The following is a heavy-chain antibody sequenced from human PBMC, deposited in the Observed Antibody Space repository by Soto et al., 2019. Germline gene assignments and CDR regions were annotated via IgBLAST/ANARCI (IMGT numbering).Heavy chain of an antibody. D-gene: IGHD1-26*01. CDR2: IYTSGST. Sequence: SETLSLTCTVSGDSMSKYYWSWIRQPAGKGLEWIGRIYTSGSTNYNPSLKSRVNMSIDTSNNHFSLNLKSVTAADAAVYYCARTVGAAYYFDFWGQGALVTDSS. CDR1: GDSMSKYY. J-gene: IGHJ4*02. V-gene: IGHV4-4*07. CDR3: ARTVGAAYYFDF.